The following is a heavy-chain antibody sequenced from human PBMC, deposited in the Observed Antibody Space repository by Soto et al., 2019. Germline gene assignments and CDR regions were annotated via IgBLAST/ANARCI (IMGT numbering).Heavy chain of an antibody. D-gene: IGHD6-13*01. CDR1: GFTFSSYG. CDR3: AKDAIAAAGASVFGWYFDL. Sequence: QVQLVESGGGVVQPGRSLRLSCAASGFTFSSYGMHWVRQAPGKGLEWVAVISYDGSNKYYTDSVKGRFTISRDNSKNTQYLQMNGLRAEDTAVYYCAKDAIAAAGASVFGWYFDLWGRGTLVTVSS. J-gene: IGHJ2*01. CDR2: ISYDGSNK. V-gene: IGHV3-30*18.